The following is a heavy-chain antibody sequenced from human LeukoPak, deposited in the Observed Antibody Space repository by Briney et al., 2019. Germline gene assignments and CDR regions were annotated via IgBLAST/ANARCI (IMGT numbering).Heavy chain of an antibody. J-gene: IGHJ6*02. CDR1: GFTFSSAA. V-gene: IGHV3-23*01. D-gene: IGHD3-22*01. CDR3: VKSSSVVVIANHYYYYGMDV. CDR2: ISGSGGST. Sequence: GGSLRLSCGASGFTFSSAAMRCVRQAPGKGLEWVSDISGSGGSTYYADSVKGRFTISRDNSKNTLYLQMNSLRAEDTALYYCVKSSSVVVIANHYYYYGMDVWGQGTTVTVSS.